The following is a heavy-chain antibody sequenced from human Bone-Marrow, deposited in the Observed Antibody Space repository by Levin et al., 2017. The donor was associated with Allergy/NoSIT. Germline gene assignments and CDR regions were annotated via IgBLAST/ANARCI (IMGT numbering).Heavy chain of an antibody. D-gene: IGHD2-15*01. CDR3: AREAGGCSGGSCYSGADY. Sequence: GGSLRLSCAASGFTFSSYGMHWVRQAPGKGLEWVAVIWYDGSNKYYADSVKGRFTISRDNSKNTLYLQMNSLRAEDTAVYYCAREAGGCSGGSCYSGADYWGQGTLVTVSS. V-gene: IGHV3-33*01. J-gene: IGHJ4*02. CDR2: IWYDGSNK. CDR1: GFTFSSYG.